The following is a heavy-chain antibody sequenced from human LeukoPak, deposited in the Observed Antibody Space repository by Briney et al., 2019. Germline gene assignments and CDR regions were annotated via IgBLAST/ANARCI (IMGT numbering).Heavy chain of an antibody. J-gene: IGHJ4*02. V-gene: IGHV4-30-4*01. CDR1: GGSISSGDYY. CDR2: IYYSGST. CDR3: ARVVAYDFWSGYSPPVYYFDY. Sequence: SETLSLTCTVSGGSISSGDYYWSWIRQPPGKGLEWIGYIYYSGSTYYNPSLKSRVTISVDTSKNQFSLKLSPVTAADTAVYYCARVVAYDFWSGYSPPVYYFDYWGQGTLVTVSS. D-gene: IGHD3-3*01.